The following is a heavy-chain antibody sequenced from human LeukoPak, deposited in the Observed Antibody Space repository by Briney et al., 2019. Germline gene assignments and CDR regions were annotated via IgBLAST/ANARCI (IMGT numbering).Heavy chain of an antibody. CDR1: TTSISSTTYY. Sequence: SETLSLTCTVSTTSISSTTYYWGWIRRPPGKGLEWIGGMYYAGSTYYNPSLRSRVTISADTSKNEFYLKMTSVTAADTAVYFCARGGYNYAAAYWGQGILVTVSA. CDR2: MYYAGST. J-gene: IGHJ4*02. CDR3: ARGGYNYAAAY. D-gene: IGHD5-24*01. V-gene: IGHV4-39*01.